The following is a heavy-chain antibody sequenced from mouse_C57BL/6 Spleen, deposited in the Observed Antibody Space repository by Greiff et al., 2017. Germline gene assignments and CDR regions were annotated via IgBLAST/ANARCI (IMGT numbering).Heavy chain of an antibody. CDR2: IDPNSGGT. V-gene: IGHV1-72*01. CDR3: ARGITTVVAGYFDY. J-gene: IGHJ2*01. D-gene: IGHD1-1*01. CDR1: GYTFTSCW. Sequence: QVQLQQPGAELVKPGASVKLSCKASGYTFTSCWMHWVKQRPGRGLEWIGRIDPNSGGTKYNEKFKCKATLTVDKPSSTAYMQLSSLTSEDSAVYYCARGITTVVAGYFDYWGQGTTLTVSS.